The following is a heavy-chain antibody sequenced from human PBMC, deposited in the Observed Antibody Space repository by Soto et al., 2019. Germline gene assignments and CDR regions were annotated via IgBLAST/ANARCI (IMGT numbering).Heavy chain of an antibody. CDR1: GFTFSSYW. J-gene: IGHJ3*02. V-gene: IGHV3-7*03. D-gene: IGHD4-17*01. Sequence: EVQLVESGGGLVQPGGSLRLSCAASGFTFSSYWMSWVRQAPGKGLEWVANIKQDGSEKYYVDSVKGRFTISRDNAKNSLYLQMNSLRAEDTAVYYCARSYGGKLGGAFEIWGQGTMVTVSS. CDR3: ARSYGGKLGGAFEI. CDR2: IKQDGSEK.